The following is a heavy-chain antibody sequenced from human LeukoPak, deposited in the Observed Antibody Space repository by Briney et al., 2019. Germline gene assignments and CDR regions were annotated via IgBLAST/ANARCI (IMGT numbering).Heavy chain of an antibody. D-gene: IGHD6-13*01. CDR2: ISGSGGST. CDR1: GFSFSSYA. V-gene: IGHV3-23*01. J-gene: IGHJ4*02. Sequence: PGGSLRLSCSAAGFSFSSYAISSVRQAPGKGLEWVSAISGSGGSTYYADSVKGRFTISRDNSKNTLYLQMNSLRAEDTSVYDCAKATSSSWYGGMCDYWGQGTLVTVSS. CDR3: AKATSSSWYGGMCDY.